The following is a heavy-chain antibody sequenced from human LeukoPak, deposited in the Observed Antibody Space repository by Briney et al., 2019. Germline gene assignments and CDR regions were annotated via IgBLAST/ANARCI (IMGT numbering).Heavy chain of an antibody. J-gene: IGHJ1*01. V-gene: IGHV4-39*01. CDR2: IYYSGST. D-gene: IGHD6-13*01. CDR1: GGSISSSSYY. CDR3: ARLYSSSWYLGLYFQH. Sequence: SETLSLTSTVSGGSISSSSYYSGWTRQPPGKGLGWIGSIYYSGSTYYNPSLKSRVTISVDTSKNQFSLKLSSVTAADTAVYYCARLYSSSWYLGLYFQHWGQGTLVTVSS.